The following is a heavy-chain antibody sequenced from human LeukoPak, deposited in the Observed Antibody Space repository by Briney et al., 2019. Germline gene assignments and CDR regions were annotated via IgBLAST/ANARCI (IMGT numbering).Heavy chain of an antibody. CDR3: ARDGSGSTRYYYYMDV. Sequence: SETLSLTCTVSGGSISSGSYYWSWIRQPAGKGLEWIGRIYTSGSTNYNPSLKSRVTISVGTSKNQFSLKLSSVTAADTAVYYCARDGSGSTRYYYYMDVWGKGTTVTVSS. D-gene: IGHD3-10*01. V-gene: IGHV4-61*02. CDR1: GGSISSGSYY. CDR2: IYTSGST. J-gene: IGHJ6*03.